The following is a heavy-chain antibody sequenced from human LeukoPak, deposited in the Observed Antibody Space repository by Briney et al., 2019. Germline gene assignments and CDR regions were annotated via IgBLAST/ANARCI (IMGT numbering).Heavy chain of an antibody. Sequence: GGSLRLSCAASGFTFSSYAMHWVRQSPGKGLEYVSSITSNGAGTYYADSVKARFTISRDNSRNTLYLQMGSLRAEDMGVYYCAREFSAPRSGYGYWGQGTLVTVSS. CDR2: ITSNGAGT. CDR3: AREFSAPRSGYGY. CDR1: GFTFSSYA. D-gene: IGHD3-22*01. J-gene: IGHJ4*02. V-gene: IGHV3-64*02.